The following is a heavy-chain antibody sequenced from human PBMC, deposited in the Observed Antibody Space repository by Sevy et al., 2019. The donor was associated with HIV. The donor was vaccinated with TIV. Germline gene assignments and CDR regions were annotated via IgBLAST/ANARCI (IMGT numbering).Heavy chain of an antibody. CDR1: GFTLSDYY. D-gene: IGHD1-26*01. CDR2: ISGSDDSGGDDTI. Sequence: GGSLRLSCTASGFTLSDYYMSWIRQAPGKGLQWISYISGSDDSGGDDTIYYPDSVKGRFTISRDNAKNSLYLQMSSLRADDTAVYYCARDHGKDGKGGDYYYHAMDVWGRGTTVTVSS. V-gene: IGHV3-11*01. CDR3: ARDHGKDGKGGDYYYHAMDV. J-gene: IGHJ6*02.